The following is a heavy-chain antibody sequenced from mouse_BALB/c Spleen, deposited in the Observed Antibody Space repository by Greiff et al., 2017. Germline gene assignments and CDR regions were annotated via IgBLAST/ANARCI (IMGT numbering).Heavy chain of an antibody. CDR1: GYSFTGYF. J-gene: IGHJ3*01. CDR2: INPYNGDT. D-gene: IGHD2-3*01. Sequence: EVKLQESGPELVKPGASVKISCKASGYSFTGYFMNWVMQSHGKSLEWIGRINPYNGDTFYNQKFKGKATLTVDKSSSTAHMELRSLASEDSAVYYCARGRDGYPFAYWGQGTLVTVSA. CDR3: ARGRDGYPFAY. V-gene: IGHV1-20*02.